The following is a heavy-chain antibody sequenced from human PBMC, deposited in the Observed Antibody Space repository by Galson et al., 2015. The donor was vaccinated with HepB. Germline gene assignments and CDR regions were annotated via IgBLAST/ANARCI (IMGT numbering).Heavy chain of an antibody. CDR1: GYTFTSYY. CDR2: TNPNGGNT. V-gene: IGHV1-46*01. D-gene: IGHD2-2*01. J-gene: IGHJ4*02. CDR3: ARDRCRSSSCPGYFDY. Sequence: SVKVSCKASGYTFTSYYIHWIRHAPGQGLEWMGITNPNGGNTDYAQKFQGRVTMTRDTSTSTVYMDLSSLRSEDTAIYYCARDRCRSSSCPGYFDYWGQGTLVTVSS.